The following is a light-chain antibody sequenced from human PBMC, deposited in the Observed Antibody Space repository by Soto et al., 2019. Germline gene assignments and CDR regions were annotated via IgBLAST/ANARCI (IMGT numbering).Light chain of an antibody. CDR1: QSISSNY. Sequence: FTQPPGTLSFYRGASAGLSCRASQSISSNYLAWYQQKPGQAPRLLIYGASNRATGIPDRFSGSGSGTDFTLTISRLEPEDFAVYYCHQYGSSPSTFGQGTKVDI. CDR2: GAS. V-gene: IGKV3-20*01. J-gene: IGKJ1*01. CDR3: HQYGSSPST.